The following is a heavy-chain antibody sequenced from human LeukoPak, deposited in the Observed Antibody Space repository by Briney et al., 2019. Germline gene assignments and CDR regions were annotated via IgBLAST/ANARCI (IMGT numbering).Heavy chain of an antibody. J-gene: IGHJ5*02. CDR1: GHTFTSYA. V-gene: IGHV7-4-1*02. CDR3: ERNVDTLFDP. Sequence: ASVKVSCKASGHTFTSYAMNWVRQAPGQGLEWMGWINTNTGNPTYAQGFTGRLVISSDTSVSTAYLQISSLKAEDTAVYYCERNVDTLFDPWGQGTLVTVSS. D-gene: IGHD2-21*01. CDR2: INTNTGNP.